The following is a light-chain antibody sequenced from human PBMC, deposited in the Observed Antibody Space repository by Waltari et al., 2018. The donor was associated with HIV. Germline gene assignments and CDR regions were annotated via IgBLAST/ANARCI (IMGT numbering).Light chain of an antibody. V-gene: IGKV4-1*01. J-gene: IGKJ1*01. CDR2: WAS. CDR3: QQYYSSLPT. CDR1: QSVLDSSNNKNC. Sequence: DIVMTQSPDSLVVSLGERATINCKASQSVLDSSNNKNCLGWYQQKPGQPPKLIIYWASTRESGVPDRFSGSGSGTDFNLTISSLQAEDVAVYYCQQYYSSLPTFSQGTKVESK.